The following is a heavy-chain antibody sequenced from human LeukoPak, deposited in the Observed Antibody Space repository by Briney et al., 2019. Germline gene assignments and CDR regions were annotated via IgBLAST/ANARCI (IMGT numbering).Heavy chain of an antibody. Sequence: SETLSLTCAVYGGSFSCYYWSWIRQPPGKGLEWIGEITHSGSTNYNPSLKRRVTISVDTSKNPFSLKLSSVTAADTAVYYCAREVWFGSYGSPTWWFDHWGQGTLVTVSS. CDR1: GGSFSCYY. J-gene: IGHJ5*02. CDR3: AREVWFGSYGSPTWWFDH. V-gene: IGHV4-34*01. D-gene: IGHD3-10*01. CDR2: ITHSGST.